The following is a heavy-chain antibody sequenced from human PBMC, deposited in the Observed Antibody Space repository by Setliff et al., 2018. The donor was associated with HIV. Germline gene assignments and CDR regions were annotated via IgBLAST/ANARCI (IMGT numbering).Heavy chain of an antibody. Sequence: GASVKVSCKASGGTFSSYAISWVRQAPGQGLEWMGGIIPVFGTTNYAQKFQGRVTITADESTSTAYMELGSLRSEDTAVYYCARGGVYYYDSSGWSMDYWGQGTLVTVSS. CDR2: IIPVFGTT. J-gene: IGHJ4*02. CDR3: ARGGVYYYDSSGWSMDY. D-gene: IGHD3-22*01. V-gene: IGHV1-69*13. CDR1: GGTFSSYA.